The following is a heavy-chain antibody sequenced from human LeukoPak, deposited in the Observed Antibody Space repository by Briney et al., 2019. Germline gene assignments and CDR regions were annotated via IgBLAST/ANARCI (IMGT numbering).Heavy chain of an antibody. V-gene: IGHV1-46*01. CDR1: GYTFTSYY. J-gene: IGHJ5*02. D-gene: IGHD6-13*01. CDR3: ARATSSSLNHNWFDP. Sequence: ASVKVSCKASGYTFTSYYMHWVRQAPGQGLEWMGIINPSGGSTSYAQKFKGRVTMTRDTSTSTVYMELSSLRSEDTAVYYCARATSSSLNHNWFDPWGQGTLVTVSS. CDR2: INPSGGST.